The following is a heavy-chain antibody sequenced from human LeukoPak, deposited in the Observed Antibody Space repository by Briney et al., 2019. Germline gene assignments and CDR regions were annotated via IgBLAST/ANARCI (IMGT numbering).Heavy chain of an antibody. CDR2: ICASGRT. CDR1: GVSISNYY. Sequence: PSETLSLTCTVSGVSISNYYWSWIRQPAGMGLEWIGRICASGRTNYNPSLKSRVNISVHTSNNQFSLNLSSVTAADTAVYYCARTSARGAQFDYWGQGTLVTVSS. V-gene: IGHV4-4*07. CDR3: ARTSARGAQFDY. D-gene: IGHD3-10*01. J-gene: IGHJ4*02.